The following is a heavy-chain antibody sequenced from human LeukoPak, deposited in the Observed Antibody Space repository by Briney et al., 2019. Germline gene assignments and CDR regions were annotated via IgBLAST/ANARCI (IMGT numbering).Heavy chain of an antibody. Sequence: HGESLKISCKGSGYSFTSYWIGWVRQMPGKGLEWMGIIYPGDSDTRYSPSFQGQVTISADKSISTAYLQWSSLKASDTAMYYCARARVVRGVIRWFDPWGQGTLVTVSS. V-gene: IGHV5-51*01. CDR2: IYPGDSDT. CDR3: ARARVVRGVIRWFDP. J-gene: IGHJ5*02. D-gene: IGHD3-10*01. CDR1: GYSFTSYW.